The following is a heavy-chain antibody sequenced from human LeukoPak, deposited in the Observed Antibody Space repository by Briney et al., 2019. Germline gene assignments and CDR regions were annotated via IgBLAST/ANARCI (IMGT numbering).Heavy chain of an antibody. V-gene: IGHV3-48*03. D-gene: IGHD3-10*01. CDR3: ARAGYYGSGSHRVAFDI. J-gene: IGHJ3*02. CDR1: GFTFSSYE. Sequence: GGSLRLSCAASGFTFSSYEMNWVRQAPGKGLEWVSYLSSSGSTIDYADSVRGRFTISRDNAKNSLYLQMNSLRDEDTAVYYCARAGYYGSGSHRVAFDIWGQGTMVTVSS. CDR2: LSSSGSTI.